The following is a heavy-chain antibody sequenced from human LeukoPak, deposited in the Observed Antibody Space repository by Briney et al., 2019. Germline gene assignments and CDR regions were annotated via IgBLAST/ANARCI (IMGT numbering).Heavy chain of an antibody. CDR1: GFTFSGSA. Sequence: GGSLKLSCAASGFTFSGSAIHWVRQASGKGLEWVGRIRSKANSYATSSAASVKGRFTISRDDSKNTAYLQMNSLKTEDTAVYYCATAGRYSGSGSYWYYFDCWGQGTLVTVSS. D-gene: IGHD3-10*01. V-gene: IGHV3-73*01. J-gene: IGHJ4*02. CDR3: ATAGRYSGSGSYWYYFDC. CDR2: IRSKANSYAT.